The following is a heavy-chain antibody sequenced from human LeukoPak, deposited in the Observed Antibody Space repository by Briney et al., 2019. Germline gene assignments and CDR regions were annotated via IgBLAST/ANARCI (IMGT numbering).Heavy chain of an antibody. CDR2: IYYTRST. CDR1: GGSISSSSYY. Sequence: SETLSLTCTVSGGSISSSSYYWGWIRQPPGKGLEWIGSIYYTRSTYYNPSLKSRVTISVDTSKNQFSLKLTSVTAADTAVYYCARALTTLTYEGYWGQGTLVTVSS. D-gene: IGHD1-1*01. J-gene: IGHJ4*02. CDR3: ARALTTLTYEGY. V-gene: IGHV4-39*01.